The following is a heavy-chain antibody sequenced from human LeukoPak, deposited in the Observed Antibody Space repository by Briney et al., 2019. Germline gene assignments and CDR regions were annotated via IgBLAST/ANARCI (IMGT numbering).Heavy chain of an antibody. CDR3: AREPGIAVAGNLDV. CDR1: GYTFTTYY. V-gene: IGHV1-2*02. CDR2: INPNSGDT. D-gene: IGHD6-19*01. J-gene: IGHJ6*04. Sequence: ASVKVSCKASGYTFTTYYIHWIRQAPGQGLEWVGWINPNSGDTDYAQKFQGRVTVTRDTSISTAYMELSRLRSDDTAVYYCAREPGIAVAGNLDVWGKGTTVTISS.